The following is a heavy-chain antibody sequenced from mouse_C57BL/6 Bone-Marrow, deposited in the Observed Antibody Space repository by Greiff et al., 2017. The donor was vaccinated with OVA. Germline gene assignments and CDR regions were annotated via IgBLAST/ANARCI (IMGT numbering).Heavy chain of an antibody. CDR1: GFTFSSYA. J-gene: IGHJ4*01. CDR2: LSDGGSYT. V-gene: IGHV5-4*01. CDR3: ARDPSTVWAMDY. D-gene: IGHD1-1*01. Sequence: EVKLMESGGGLVKPGGSLKLSCAASGFTFSSYAMSWVRQTPEKRLEWVATLSDGGSYTYYPDNVKGRFTISRDNAKNNRYLQMSHLKSEDTAMYYCARDPSTVWAMDYWGQGTSVTVSS.